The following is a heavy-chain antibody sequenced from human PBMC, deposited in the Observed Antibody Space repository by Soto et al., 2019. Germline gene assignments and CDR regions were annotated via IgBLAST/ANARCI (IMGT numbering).Heavy chain of an antibody. V-gene: IGHV3-21*01. CDR3: TRDRQLVQDWFDP. CDR1: GFTFSSYN. CDR2: ISSGSEYR. D-gene: IGHD6-13*01. J-gene: IGHJ5*02. Sequence: EVQLVESGGCLAKPGGSLRLSCVASGFTFSSYNMNWVRQAPGKGLEWVSFISSGSEYRYYADSVKGRFNISRDNAQNSLYLHLNSLRAEDTAVYYCTRDRQLVQDWFDPWGQGTPVTVSS.